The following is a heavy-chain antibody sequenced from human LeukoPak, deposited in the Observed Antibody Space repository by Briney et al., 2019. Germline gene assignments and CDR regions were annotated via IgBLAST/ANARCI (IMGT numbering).Heavy chain of an antibody. Sequence: ASVKVSCKASGYTFTGYYMHWVRQAPGQGLEWMGWINPNGGGTNYAQKFQGRVTMTRDTSISTAYMELSRLRSDDTAVYYCARVEITIFGAAYYMDVWGKGTTVTVSS. CDR1: GYTFTGYY. D-gene: IGHD3-3*01. J-gene: IGHJ6*03. V-gene: IGHV1-2*02. CDR3: ARVEITIFGAAYYMDV. CDR2: INPNGGGT.